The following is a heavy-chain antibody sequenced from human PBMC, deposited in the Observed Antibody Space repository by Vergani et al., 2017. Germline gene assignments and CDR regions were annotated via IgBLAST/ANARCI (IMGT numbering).Heavy chain of an antibody. CDR3: AKVSSSWYYYYYMDV. V-gene: IGHV3-30*18. Sequence: QVQLVESGGGVVQPGRSLRLSCAASGFTFRSYGMHWVRQATGKGLEWVAVISYDGSNKYYADSVKGRLHISRENSKNTLYLQMNSLRAEDTAVYYWAKVSSSWYYYYYMDVWGKGTTVTVSS. J-gene: IGHJ6*03. CDR1: GFTFRSYG. CDR2: ISYDGSNK. D-gene: IGHD6-13*01.